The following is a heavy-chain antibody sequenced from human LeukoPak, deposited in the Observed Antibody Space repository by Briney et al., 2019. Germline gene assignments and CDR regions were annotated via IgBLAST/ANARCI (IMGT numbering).Heavy chain of an antibody. CDR1: GFTFSSYS. D-gene: IGHD3-10*01. CDR3: AKDPMVRGVIGRYFDY. V-gene: IGHV3-30*02. CDR2: IRYDGSNK. J-gene: IGHJ4*02. Sequence: GGSLRLSCAASGFTFSSYSMHWVRQAPGKGLEWVAFIRYDGSNKYYADSVKGRFTISRDNSKNTLYLQMNSLRAEDTAVYYCAKDPMVRGVIGRYFDYWGQGTLVTVSS.